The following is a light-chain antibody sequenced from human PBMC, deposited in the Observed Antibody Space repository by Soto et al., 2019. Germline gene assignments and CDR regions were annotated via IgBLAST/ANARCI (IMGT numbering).Light chain of an antibody. J-gene: IGLJ1*01. V-gene: IGLV2-8*01. CDR2: EVS. Sequence: QSVLTQPPSASGSPGQSVTTSCTGTSSDVGGYNYVSWYQQHPGKAPKLMIYEVSKRPSGVPDRFSGSKSGNTVSLTVSGLQAEDEADYYCSSYAGSNNYVFGTGTKVTVL. CDR3: SSYAGSNNYV. CDR1: SSDVGGYNY.